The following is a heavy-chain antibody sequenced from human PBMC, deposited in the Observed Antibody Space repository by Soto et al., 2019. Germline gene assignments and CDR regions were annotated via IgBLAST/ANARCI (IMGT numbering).Heavy chain of an antibody. J-gene: IGHJ6*01. D-gene: IGHD1-20*01. Sequence: QVQLVESGGGVVQPGRSLRLSCAASGFTFSSYAMHWVRQAPGKGLEWVAVISYDGSNKYYADSVKGRFTISRDNSKNTLYLQMNSLRAEDTAVYYCARDTYNGRLQNYYYYYGMDVW. CDR1: GFTFSSYA. V-gene: IGHV3-30-3*01. CDR3: ARDTYNGRLQNYYYYYGMDV. CDR2: ISYDGSNK.